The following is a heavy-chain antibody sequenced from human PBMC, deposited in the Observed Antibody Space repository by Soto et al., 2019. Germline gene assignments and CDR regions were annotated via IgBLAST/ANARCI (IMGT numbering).Heavy chain of an antibody. CDR3: ARDIRIYYYYMDV. J-gene: IGHJ6*03. Sequence: PGGSLRLSCAASGFTFSSYSMNWVRQAPGKGLEWVSYISSSSSTIYYADSVKGRFTISRDNAKNSLYLQMNSLRAEDTAVCYCARDIRIYYYYMDVWGKGTTVTVSS. D-gene: IGHD3-3*01. V-gene: IGHV3-48*01. CDR2: ISSSSSTI. CDR1: GFTFSSYS.